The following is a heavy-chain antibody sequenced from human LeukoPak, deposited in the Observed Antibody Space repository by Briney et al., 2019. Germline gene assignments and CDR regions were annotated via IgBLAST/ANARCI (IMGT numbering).Heavy chain of an antibody. J-gene: IGHJ4*02. CDR3: ARQQQPNYYFDY. Sequence: PSETLSLTCAVYGGSFSGYYWSWIRQPPGKGLEWIGEINHSGSTNYNPSLKSRVTISVDTSKNQFSLKLSSVTAADTAVSYCARQQQPNYYFDYWGQGTLVTVSS. CDR2: INHSGST. D-gene: IGHD6-13*01. CDR1: GGSFSGYY. V-gene: IGHV4-34*01.